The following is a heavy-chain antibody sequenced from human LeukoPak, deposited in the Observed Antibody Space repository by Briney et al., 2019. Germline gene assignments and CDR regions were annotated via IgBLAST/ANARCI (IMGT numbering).Heavy chain of an antibody. CDR3: ATTGYSSSWYYFDY. V-gene: IGHV1-2*02. D-gene: IGHD6-13*01. J-gene: IGHJ4*02. CDR2: INPKSGGA. Sequence: ASVKVSCKASGYTFTGYYIHWVRQAPGQGLEWMGWINPKSGGANYEQKFQGRVTMTRDTSISTAYMELSRLRSDDTAVYYCATTGYSSSWYYFDYWGQGTLVTVSS. CDR1: GYTFTGYY.